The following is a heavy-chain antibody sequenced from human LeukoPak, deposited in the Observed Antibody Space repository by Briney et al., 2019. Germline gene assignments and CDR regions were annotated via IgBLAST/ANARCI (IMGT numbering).Heavy chain of an antibody. D-gene: IGHD5-24*01. Sequence: PGGTLRLSCVASGFTFSSFGMTWVRQAPGKGLEWVSSISSSSSYIYYADSVKGRFTISRDNAKNSLYLQMNSLRGEDTAVYSCARGQRRHIDMAPSFDYWGQGTLVTVSS. CDR2: ISSSSSYI. CDR3: ARGQRRHIDMAPSFDY. J-gene: IGHJ4*02. CDR1: GFTFSSFG. V-gene: IGHV3-21*01.